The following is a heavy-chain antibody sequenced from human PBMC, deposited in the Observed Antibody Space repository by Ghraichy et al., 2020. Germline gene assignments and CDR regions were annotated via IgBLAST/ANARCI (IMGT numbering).Heavy chain of an antibody. V-gene: IGHV3-23*01. D-gene: IGHD2-2*01. J-gene: IGHJ4*02. CDR1: GFTFSSHA. CDR2: ISDNPDAT. Sequence: GGSLRLSCAASGFTFSSHAMSWVRQAPGKGLEWVSAISDNPDATYYADAVKGRFTISRDNSKNTLYLQMNSLRAEDTALYYCARDSPICTVWGQGILVTVSS. CDR3: ARDSPICTV.